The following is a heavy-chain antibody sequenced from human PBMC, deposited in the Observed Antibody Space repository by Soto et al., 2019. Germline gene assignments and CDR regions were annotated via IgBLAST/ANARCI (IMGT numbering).Heavy chain of an antibody. CDR3: ARGNKVTGYYGMDV. Sequence: QVLLVQSGAEVKKPGASVKVSCKASGYTFTRYDINWVRQATGQGLEWMGWMNPNSGNTVYAQKFQGRVTMTKDTSISTAYMELSSLRSEDTAVYYCARGNKVTGYYGMDVCGQGITVTVSS. J-gene: IGHJ6*02. CDR1: GYTFTRYD. D-gene: IGHD2-21*02. V-gene: IGHV1-8*01. CDR2: MNPNSGNT.